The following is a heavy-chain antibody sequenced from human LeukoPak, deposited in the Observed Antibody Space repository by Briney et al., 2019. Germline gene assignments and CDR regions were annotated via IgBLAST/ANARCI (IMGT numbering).Heavy chain of an antibody. J-gene: IGHJ3*02. Sequence: SETLSLTCTVSGGSISSSSYYWGWIRQPPGKGLVWIGSIYYSGSTYYNPSLKSRVTISVDTSKNQFSLKLSSVTAADTAVYYCARLWEREDAFDIWGQGTMVTVSS. V-gene: IGHV4-39*01. D-gene: IGHD1-26*01. CDR1: GGSISSSSYY. CDR3: ARLWEREDAFDI. CDR2: IYYSGST.